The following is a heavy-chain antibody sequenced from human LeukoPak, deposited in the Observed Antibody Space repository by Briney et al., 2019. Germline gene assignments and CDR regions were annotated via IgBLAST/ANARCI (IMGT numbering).Heavy chain of an antibody. Sequence: GGSLRLSCAASGFTVDSNYLSWVRQAPGKGLEWVSTIYTGGNTYYAASVKGRFTISRDFSKNTVFLHMNSLRAEDTAMYYCARGDDSGYYDYFDYWGQGALVTVSS. CDR1: GFTVDSNY. V-gene: IGHV3-53*01. D-gene: IGHD3-22*01. CDR3: ARGDDSGYYDYFDY. CDR2: IYTGGNT. J-gene: IGHJ4*02.